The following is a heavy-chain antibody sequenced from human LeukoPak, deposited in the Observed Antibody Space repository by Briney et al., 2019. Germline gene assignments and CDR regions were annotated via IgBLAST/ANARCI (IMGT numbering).Heavy chain of an antibody. CDR2: ISSSSGTI. D-gene: IGHD1-26*01. V-gene: IGHV3-48*01. CDR1: GFTFSYYN. CDR3: ARGTREGYYYSYYMDV. Sequence: GGSLRLSCAASGFTFSYYNINWVRQAPGKGLEWVSYISSSSGTIYYADSVKGRFTISRDNAKNSLYLQMNSLRAEDTAVYYCARGTREGYYYSYYMDVWGKGTTVTVSS. J-gene: IGHJ6*03.